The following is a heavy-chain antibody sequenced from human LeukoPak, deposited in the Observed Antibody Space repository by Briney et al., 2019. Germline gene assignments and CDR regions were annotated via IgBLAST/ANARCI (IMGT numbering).Heavy chain of an antibody. CDR3: ARDPLQSSGWNWYFDL. Sequence: GGSLRLSCAASGFTFGDFHMSWIRLAPGKGLEWVAYTSTTGRTIYYADSVKGRFVISRDNADQSLYLLMNSLRVEDSAMYFCARDPLQSSGWNWYFDLWGRGTLVAVSS. V-gene: IGHV3-11*01. CDR2: TSTTGRTI. D-gene: IGHD6-25*01. CDR1: GFTFGDFH. J-gene: IGHJ2*01.